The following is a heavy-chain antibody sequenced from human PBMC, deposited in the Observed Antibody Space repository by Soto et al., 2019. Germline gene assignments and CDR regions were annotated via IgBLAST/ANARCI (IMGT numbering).Heavy chain of an antibody. D-gene: IGHD6-25*01. CDR1: GFTFSSYG. V-gene: IGHV3-30*03. CDR2: ISYDGSSK. J-gene: IGHJ4*02. Sequence: GGSLRLSCAASGFTFSSYGMHWVRQAPGKGLEWVAVISYDGSSKYYADSVKGRFTISGDNSKNTLYLQMNSLRAEDTAVYYCAGGAAVDYWGQGTLVTVSS. CDR3: AGGAAVDY.